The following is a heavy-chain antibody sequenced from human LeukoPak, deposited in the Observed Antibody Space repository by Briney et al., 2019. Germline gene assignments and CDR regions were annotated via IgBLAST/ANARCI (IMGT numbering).Heavy chain of an antibody. J-gene: IGHJ4*02. CDR1: GDSISSSSYY. V-gene: IGHV4-39*01. D-gene: IGHD2-15*01. CDR2: IYYTGSI. Sequence: SETLSLTCTVSGDSISSSSYYWALIRQPPGKWLEWIGSIYYTGSIHYIPSLKSRVTISLDTSKNQFSLNLSSVTAADTAVYYCATQAAGGPLEYWGQGTLVTVSS. CDR3: ATQAAGGPLEY.